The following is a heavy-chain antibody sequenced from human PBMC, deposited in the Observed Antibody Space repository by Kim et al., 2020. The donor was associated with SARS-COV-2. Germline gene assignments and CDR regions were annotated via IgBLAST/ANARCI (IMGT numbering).Heavy chain of an antibody. Sequence: SETLSLTCTVSGGSISSYYWSWIRQPPGKGLEWIGYIYYSGSTNYNPSLKSRVTISVDTSKNQFSLKLSSVTAADTAVYYCARDGGSYYTYFDYWGQGTL. J-gene: IGHJ4*02. V-gene: IGHV4-59*01. CDR2: IYYSGST. CDR3: ARDGGSYYTYFDY. D-gene: IGHD1-26*01. CDR1: GGSISSYY.